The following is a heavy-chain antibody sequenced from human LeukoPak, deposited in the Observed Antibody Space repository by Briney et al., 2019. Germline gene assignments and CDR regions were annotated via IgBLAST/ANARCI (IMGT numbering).Heavy chain of an antibody. CDR1: GFTVSSNY. D-gene: IGHD3-3*01. CDR2: IYSGGST. J-gene: IGHJ6*02. Sequence: PGGSLRLSCAASGFTVSSNYMSWVRQAPGKGLEWVSVIYSGGSTYYADSVKGRFTISRDNSKNTLYLQMNSLRAEDTAVYYCARGGVREVITIFGVALYYYGMDVWGQGTTVTVSS. CDR3: ARGGVREVITIFGVALYYYGMDV. V-gene: IGHV3-66*01.